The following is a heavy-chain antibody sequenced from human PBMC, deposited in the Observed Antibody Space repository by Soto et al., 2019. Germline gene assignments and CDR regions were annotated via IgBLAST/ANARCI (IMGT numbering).Heavy chain of an antibody. CDR3: ARGSRGPRWLDP. V-gene: IGHV4-30-4*01. CDR2: IDYSGTT. J-gene: IGHJ5*02. Sequence: SEPLSLTCTVSGGSITSYNHYWTWILQAPGKGLECIGYIDYSGTTNYSPSLHGRVAISVDKSKHQFSLSLTYVTAAETAVYYCARGSRGPRWLDPRGQGALVTVS. D-gene: IGHD5-12*01. CDR1: GGSITSYNHY.